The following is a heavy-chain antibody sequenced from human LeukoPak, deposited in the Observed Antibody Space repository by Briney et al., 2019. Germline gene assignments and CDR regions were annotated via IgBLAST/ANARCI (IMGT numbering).Heavy chain of an antibody. CDR1: GFTFSSYA. CDR3: AKAAALEWFHYYYYMDV. CDR2: ISGSGGST. J-gene: IGHJ6*03. V-gene: IGHV3-23*01. D-gene: IGHD3-3*01. Sequence: GGSLRLSCAASGFTFSSYAMSWVRQAPGKGLEWVSAISGSGGSTYYADSVKGRFTISRDNSKNTLYLQMNSLRAEDTAVYYCAKAAALEWFHYYYYMDVWGKGTTVTVSS.